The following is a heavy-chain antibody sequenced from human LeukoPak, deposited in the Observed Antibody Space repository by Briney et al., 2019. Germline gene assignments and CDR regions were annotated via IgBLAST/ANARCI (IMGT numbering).Heavy chain of an antibody. CDR1: GFTFSSYA. J-gene: IGHJ4*02. CDR2: ISGSGGST. D-gene: IGHD6-13*01. Sequence: GGSLRLSCAASGFTFSSYALSWVRQAPGKGLEWVSAISGSGGSTYYADSVKGRFTISRDNSKNTLYLQMNSLRAEDTAVYYCAKVYGGRAYSSTWYQGYIDYWGQGTLVTVSS. V-gene: IGHV3-23*01. CDR3: AKVYGGRAYSSTWYQGYIDY.